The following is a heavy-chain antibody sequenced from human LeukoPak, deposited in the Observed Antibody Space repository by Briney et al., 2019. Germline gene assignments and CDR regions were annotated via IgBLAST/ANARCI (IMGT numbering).Heavy chain of an antibody. V-gene: IGHV4-34*01. Sequence: PSETLSLTCAVYGGSFRGYYWSWIRQPPGKGLEWIGEINHSGSTNYNPYLKSRVTISVDASKNQFSLKLSSVTAADTAVYYCARHVRPYDSSGYYYDLINDAFDIWGQGTMVTVSS. CDR1: GGSFRGYY. CDR3: ARHVRPYDSSGYYYDLINDAFDI. D-gene: IGHD3-22*01. J-gene: IGHJ3*02. CDR2: INHSGST.